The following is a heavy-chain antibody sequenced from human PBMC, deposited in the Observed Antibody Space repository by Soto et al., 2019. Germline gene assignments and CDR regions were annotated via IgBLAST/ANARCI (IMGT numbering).Heavy chain of an antibody. CDR3: ARGKSVTVLDY. V-gene: IGHV3-21*01. CDR1: GFTFSSYS. Sequence: EVQLVESGGGLVKPGGSLRLSCAASGFTFSSYSMNWVRQAPGKGLEWVSSISSSSSYIYYADSVKGRFTISRDNSKNTLYLQMNSLRAEDTAVYYCARGKSVTVLDYWGQGTLVTVSS. CDR2: ISSSSSYI. D-gene: IGHD4-17*01. J-gene: IGHJ4*02.